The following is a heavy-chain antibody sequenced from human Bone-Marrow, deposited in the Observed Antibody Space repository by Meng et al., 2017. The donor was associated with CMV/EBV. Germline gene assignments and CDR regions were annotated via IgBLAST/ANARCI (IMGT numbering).Heavy chain of an antibody. J-gene: IGHJ6*02. CDR1: GFSLRTSGVG. CDR3: AHSLLNYDFWSGYYMAYYYYYGMDV. Sequence: GPTLVKPTPTLTLTCTFSGFSLRTSGVGVGLIRQPPGKALEWLALIYWNDDKRYSPSLKSRLTITKDTSKNQVVLTMTNMDPVDTATYYSAHSLLNYDFWSGYYMAYYYYYGMDVWGQGTTVTVSS. V-gene: IGHV2-5*01. D-gene: IGHD3-3*01. CDR2: IYWNDDK.